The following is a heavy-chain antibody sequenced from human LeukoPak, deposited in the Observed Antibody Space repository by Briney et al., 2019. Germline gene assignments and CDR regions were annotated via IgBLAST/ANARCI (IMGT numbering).Heavy chain of an antibody. CDR2: INPSGGST. CDR1: GYTFTSYY. CDR3: ARDSILWSGGDGMDV. D-gene: IGHD2-21*01. Sequence: ASVKVSCKASGYTFTSYYMHWVRQAPGQGLEWMGIINPSGGSTSYAQKFQGRVTMTRDTSTSTVYMELSSLRSEETAVYYCARDSILWSGGDGMDVWGQGTTVTVSS. J-gene: IGHJ6*02. V-gene: IGHV1-46*01.